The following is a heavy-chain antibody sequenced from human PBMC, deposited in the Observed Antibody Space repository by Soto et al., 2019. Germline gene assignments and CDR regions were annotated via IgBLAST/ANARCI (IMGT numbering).Heavy chain of an antibody. CDR2: ISAYNGNT. V-gene: IGHV1-18*01. Sequence: ASVKVSCKASGYTFTSYGISWVRQAPGQGLEWMGWISAYNGNTNYAQKLQGRVTMTTDTSTSTAYMELRSLRSDDTAVYYCVRCPEVGYDTVTTLDYWGQGTPVTVSS. CDR1: GYTFTSYG. D-gene: IGHD4-17*01. J-gene: IGHJ4*02. CDR3: VRCPEVGYDTVTTLDY.